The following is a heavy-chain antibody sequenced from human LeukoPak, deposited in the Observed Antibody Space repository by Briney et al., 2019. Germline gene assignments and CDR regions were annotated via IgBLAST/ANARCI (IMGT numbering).Heavy chain of an antibody. J-gene: IGHJ6*02. CDR3: ARGTTYYYGSGSYEGPVPDPNYYYYGMDV. CDR1: GGSFSGYY. D-gene: IGHD3-10*01. Sequence: SETLSLTCAVYGGSFSGYYWSWIRQPPGKGLEWIGEINHSGSTNYNPSLKSRVTISVDTSKNQFSLKLSSVTAADTAVYYCARGTTYYYGSGSYEGPVPDPNYYYYGMDVWGQGTTVTVSS. CDR2: INHSGST. V-gene: IGHV4-34*01.